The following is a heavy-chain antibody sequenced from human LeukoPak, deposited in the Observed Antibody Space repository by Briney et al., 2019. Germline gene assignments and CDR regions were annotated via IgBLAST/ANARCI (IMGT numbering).Heavy chain of an antibody. CDR3: AKVPQYYYDSSGYFDY. Sequence: GGSLRLSCAASGFTFSNSAMSWVRQAPGKGLEWVSAISGSGASTYYADSVKGRFTISRDNSKNTLYLQMNSLRAEDTAVYYCAKVPQYYYDSSGYFDYWGQGTLVTVSS. CDR1: GFTFSNSA. V-gene: IGHV3-23*01. CDR2: ISGSGAST. J-gene: IGHJ4*02. D-gene: IGHD3-22*01.